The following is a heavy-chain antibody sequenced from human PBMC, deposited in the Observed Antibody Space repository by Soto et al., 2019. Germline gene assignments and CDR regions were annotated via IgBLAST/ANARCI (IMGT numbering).Heavy chain of an antibody. D-gene: IGHD3-10*01. CDR3: VGGQYYFDY. CDR2: ISYDGTNK. J-gene: IGHJ4*02. Sequence: VQLVESGGGVVQPGRSLRLSCAASGFPFTTYGMHWVREGPGKGLGWVAVISYDGTNKYYADSVKGRFTISRDNSKNTLYLQMNSLRPEDTALYYCVGGQYYFDYRGQGTLVTVSS. V-gene: IGHV3-30*03. CDR1: GFPFTTYG.